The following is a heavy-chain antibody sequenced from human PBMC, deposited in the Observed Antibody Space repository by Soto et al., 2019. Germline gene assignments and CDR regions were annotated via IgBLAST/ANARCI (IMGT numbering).Heavy chain of an antibody. CDR2: ISGGGGSTI. Sequence: PGGSLRLSCAASGFTFSDYYMNWIRQAPGKGLEWVSYISGGGGSTIYYTDSVKGRFTISRDNAKKSLYLQMNSLRAEDTAVYYCARGRGYYDSSGYDYWGQGNLVTVSS. CDR1: GFTFSDYY. CDR3: ARGRGYYDSSGYDY. D-gene: IGHD3-22*01. V-gene: IGHV3-11*01. J-gene: IGHJ4*02.